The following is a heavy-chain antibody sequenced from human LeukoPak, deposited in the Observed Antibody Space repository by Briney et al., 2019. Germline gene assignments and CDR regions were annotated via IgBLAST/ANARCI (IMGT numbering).Heavy chain of an antibody. D-gene: IGHD3-22*01. J-gene: IGHJ4*02. CDR3: AKDGLSGSAQRYFLDY. V-gene: IGHV3-30*18. CDR1: GFTFSSYG. Sequence: GGSLRLSCAASGFTFSSYGMHWVRQAPGKGLEWVAIISHDGSNKYYADSVKGRFTISRDNSKNSLYLQMNSPRAEDTAVYYCAKDGLSGSAQRYFLDYWGQGSLVIVSS. CDR2: ISHDGSNK.